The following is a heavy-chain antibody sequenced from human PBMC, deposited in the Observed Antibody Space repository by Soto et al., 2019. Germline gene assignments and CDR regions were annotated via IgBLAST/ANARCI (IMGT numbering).Heavy chain of an antibody. J-gene: IGHJ5*02. CDR2: IYYSGST. CDR1: GGSISSGGYY. D-gene: IGHD5-18*01. Sequence: PSETLSLTCTVSGGSISSGGYYWSWIRQRPGKGLEWIGYIYYSGSTYYNPSLKSRVTISVDTSKNQFSLKLSSVTAADTAVYYCARSRTAMVRSWFDPWGQGTLVTVSS. V-gene: IGHV4-31*03. CDR3: ARSRTAMVRSWFDP.